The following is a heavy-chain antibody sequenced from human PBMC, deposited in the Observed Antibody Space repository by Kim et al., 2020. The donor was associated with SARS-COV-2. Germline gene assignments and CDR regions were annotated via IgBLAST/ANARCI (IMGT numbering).Heavy chain of an antibody. V-gene: IGHV7-4-1*02. J-gene: IGHJ3*02. D-gene: IGHD5-12*01. CDR2: INTNTGNP. CDR3: ARARDGYNEVAFDI. CDR1: GYTFTSYA. Sequence: ASVKVSCKASGYTFTSYAMNWVRQAPGQGLEWMGWINTNTGNPTYAQGFTGRVVFSLDTSVSTAYLQISSLKAEDTAVYYCARARDGYNEVAFDIWGQGTMVTVSS.